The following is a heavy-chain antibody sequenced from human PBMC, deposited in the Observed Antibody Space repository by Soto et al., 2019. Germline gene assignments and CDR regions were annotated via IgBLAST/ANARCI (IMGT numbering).Heavy chain of an antibody. J-gene: IGHJ6*02. CDR2: LIPMFGTT. V-gene: IGHV1-69*18. CDR1: GGTFSCYS. D-gene: IGHD3-9*01. CDR3: ARAVVLTFTRFYDMDV. Sequence: QVQLVQSGAEVKTPGSSVKVSCKASGGTFSCYSINWVRQAPGQGLEWMGRLIPMFGTTDYAQRFQGRVTFTADESTSTASMEVTNLTSEDTAVYYCARAVVLTFTRFYDMDVWGQGTTVTVSS.